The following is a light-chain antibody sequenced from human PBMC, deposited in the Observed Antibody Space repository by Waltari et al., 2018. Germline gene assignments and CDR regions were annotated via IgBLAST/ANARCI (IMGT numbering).Light chain of an antibody. Sequence: EIVLTQSPATLSFSPGERATLSCRAGQSVTRYVTWYQQRPGPAPRLLIYDASNRATGIPARFSGSGSGTDFTLTISSLEAEDFAVYYCPQRSNWPPITFGQGTRLEIK. CDR3: PQRSNWPPIT. V-gene: IGKV3-11*01. J-gene: IGKJ5*01. CDR2: DAS. CDR1: QSVTRY.